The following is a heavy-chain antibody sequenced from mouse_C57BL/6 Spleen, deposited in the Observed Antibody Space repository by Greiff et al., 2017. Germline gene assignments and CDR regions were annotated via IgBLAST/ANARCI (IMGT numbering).Heavy chain of an antibody. CDR3: TRETCYGSSSYYAMDY. D-gene: IGHD1-1*01. Sequence: DVKLVESGAGLVKPGGSLTLSCAASGFTFSSYAMSWVRQTPEKRLEWVAYISSGGDYIYYADTVTGRFTISRDNARNALYLQMSSLKSEETAMYYCTRETCYGSSSYYAMDYWGQGTSVTVSS. J-gene: IGHJ4*01. CDR1: GFTFSSYA. CDR2: ISSGGDYI. V-gene: IGHV5-9-1*02.